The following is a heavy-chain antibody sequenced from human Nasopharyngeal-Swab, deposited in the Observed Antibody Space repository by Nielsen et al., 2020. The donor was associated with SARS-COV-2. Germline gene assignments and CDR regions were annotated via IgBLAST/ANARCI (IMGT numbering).Heavy chain of an antibody. CDR2: IIPIFGTA. CDR1: RGTLRSYA. Sequence: SVNASCKASRGTLRSYAISWARQTPGQGLEWMGGIIPIFGTATYAQKFQGRVTITADESTSTAYMELSSLRSEDTAVYYCAVGATGYYYMDVWGKGTTVTVSS. D-gene: IGHD1-26*01. J-gene: IGHJ6*03. V-gene: IGHV1-69*13. CDR3: AVGATGYYYMDV.